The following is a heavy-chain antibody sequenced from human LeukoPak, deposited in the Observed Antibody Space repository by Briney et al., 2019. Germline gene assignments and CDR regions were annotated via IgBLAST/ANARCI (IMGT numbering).Heavy chain of an antibody. CDR3: ARGVLENIAQYYFDY. V-gene: IGHV1-69*13. CDR2: IIPIFGTA. Sequence: ASVKVSCKASGGTFSSYAISWVRQAPGQGLEWMGGIIPIFGTANYAQKFQGRVTITADESTGTAYMELSSLRSEDTAVYYCARGVLENIAQYYFDYWGQGTLVTVSS. D-gene: IGHD2/OR15-2a*01. J-gene: IGHJ4*02. CDR1: GGTFSSYA.